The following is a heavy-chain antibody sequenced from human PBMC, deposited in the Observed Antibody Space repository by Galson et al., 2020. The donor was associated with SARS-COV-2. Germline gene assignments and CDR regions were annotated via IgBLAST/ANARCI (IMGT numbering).Heavy chain of an antibody. J-gene: IGHJ3*01. CDR1: GDSVSNKTIS. V-gene: IGHV6-1*01. CDR2: TYYRFKWYT. Sequence: SEPLSLTCAISGDSVSNKTISWNWLRQSPSRGLEWPGRTYYRFKWYTDYAMSVKGRITLYPDTSKNQCSLQLNSVTPVDTAVFYCARGTVAGGPFDVWGQGTL. D-gene: IGHD2-2*01. CDR3: ARGTVAGGPFDV.